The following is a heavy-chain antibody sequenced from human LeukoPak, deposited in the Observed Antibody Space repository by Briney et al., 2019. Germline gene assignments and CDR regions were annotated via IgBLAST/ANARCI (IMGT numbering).Heavy chain of an antibody. Sequence: SETLSLTCTVSGGSISSSSYYWGWIRQPPGKGLEWIGSIYYSGSTYYNPSLKSRVTISVDTSKNQFSLKLSSVSAADTAVYYCARARHNWFDPWGQGTLVTVSS. CDR2: IYYSGST. CDR1: GGSISSSSYY. J-gene: IGHJ5*02. CDR3: ARARHNWFDP. V-gene: IGHV4-39*07.